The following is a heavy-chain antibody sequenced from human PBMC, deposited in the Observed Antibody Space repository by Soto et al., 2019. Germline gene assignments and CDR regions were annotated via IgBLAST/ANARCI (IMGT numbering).Heavy chain of an antibody. CDR3: ARGLLEPKNHYFDY. J-gene: IGHJ4*02. Sequence: ASVKVSCKASGGTFSSYAISWVRQAPGQGLEWMGGIIPIFGTANYAQKFQGRVTITADESTSTAYMELSSLRSEDTAVYYCARGLLEPKNHYFDYWGQGTLVTVSS. V-gene: IGHV1-69*13. CDR2: IIPIFGTA. D-gene: IGHD2-15*01. CDR1: GGTFSSYA.